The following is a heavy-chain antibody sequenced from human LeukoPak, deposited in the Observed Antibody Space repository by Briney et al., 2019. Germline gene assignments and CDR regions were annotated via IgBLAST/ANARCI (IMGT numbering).Heavy chain of an antibody. Sequence: SETLSLTCTVSGGSISSGDYYWSWIRQPPGKGLEWIGYIYYSGSTYYNPSLKSRVTISVDTSKNQFSLKLSSVTAADTAVYYCARRGIVGATPFDYWGQGTLVTVSS. CDR2: IYYSGST. J-gene: IGHJ4*02. V-gene: IGHV4-30-4*01. CDR1: GGSISSGDYY. D-gene: IGHD1-26*01. CDR3: ARRGIVGATPFDY.